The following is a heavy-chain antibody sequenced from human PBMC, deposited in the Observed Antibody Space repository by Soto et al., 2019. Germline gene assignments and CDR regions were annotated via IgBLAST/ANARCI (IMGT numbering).Heavy chain of an antibody. D-gene: IGHD3-22*01. CDR1: GFTFSSYS. V-gene: IGHV3-23*01. J-gene: IGHJ4*02. CDR3: AKTNYYDSSGYY. CDR2: ISGSGDST. Sequence: GGSLRLSCAASGFTFSSYSMNWVRQAPGKGLEWVSAISGSGDSTNFADSVKGRFTISRDNSKNTLYLQMNSLRAEDTAVYFCAKTNYYDSSGYYWGQGTLVTVSS.